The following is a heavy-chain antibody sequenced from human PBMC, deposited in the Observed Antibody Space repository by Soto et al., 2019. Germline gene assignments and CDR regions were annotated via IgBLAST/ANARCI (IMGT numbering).Heavy chain of an antibody. J-gene: IGHJ3*02. Sequence: SETLSLTCTVSGGSISSGGYYWSWIRQHPGKGLEWIGYIYYSGSTYYNPSLKSRVTISVDTSKNQFSLKLSSVTAADTAVYYCARAGRREGSAFDILGQGTMVTVSS. V-gene: IGHV4-31*03. CDR2: IYYSGST. D-gene: IGHD7-27*01. CDR3: ARAGRREGSAFDI. CDR1: GGSISSGGYY.